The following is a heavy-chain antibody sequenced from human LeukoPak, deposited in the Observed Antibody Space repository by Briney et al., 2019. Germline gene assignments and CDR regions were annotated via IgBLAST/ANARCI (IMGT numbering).Heavy chain of an antibody. J-gene: IGHJ4*02. CDR1: GASITGHH. V-gene: IGHV4-4*07. CDR2: IHTSGDA. Sequence: SETLSLTCTVSGASITGHHWSWVRQPAGKGLEWIGRIHTSGDAKYTLSLGSRVTMSVDASKNQFSLKLPSVTAADTAIYYCVRDKPFSGTSGYFDYWGQGTLVTVSS. CDR3: VRDKPFSGTSGYFDY. D-gene: IGHD1-1*01.